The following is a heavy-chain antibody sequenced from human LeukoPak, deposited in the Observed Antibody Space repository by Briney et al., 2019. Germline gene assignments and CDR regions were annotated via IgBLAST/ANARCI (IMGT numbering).Heavy chain of an antibody. CDR2: INHSGST. J-gene: IGHJ4*02. V-gene: IGHV4-34*01. Sequence: SETLSLTCAVSGGSFSDYYWSWIRQPPGKGLEWIGEINHSGSTNYNPSLKSRVNISVDTSKNQFSLKLILVTAADTAVHYCARGQWLDNYWGQGTLVTVSS. D-gene: IGHD6-19*01. CDR3: ARGQWLDNY. CDR1: GGSFSDYY.